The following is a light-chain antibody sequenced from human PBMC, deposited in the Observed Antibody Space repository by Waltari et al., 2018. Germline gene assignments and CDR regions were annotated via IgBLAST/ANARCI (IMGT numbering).Light chain of an antibody. CDR2: ENI. CDR3: GTWDSSLSGAV. J-gene: IGLJ7*01. Sequence: QSVLTQPPSVSAAPGQRVTISCSGGSSNIGNNYVSWYRQFPGTAPKLLIYENIGRPEGIPGRFSGATSGTSATLDITGLQAGDEADYYCGTWDSSLSGAVFGGGTHLTVL. CDR1: SSNIGNNY. V-gene: IGLV1-51*02.